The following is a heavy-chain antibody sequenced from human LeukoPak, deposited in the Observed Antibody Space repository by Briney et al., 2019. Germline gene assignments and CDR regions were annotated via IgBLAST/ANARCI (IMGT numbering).Heavy chain of an antibody. V-gene: IGHV3-23*01. CDR3: AKQSYARSLGE. J-gene: IGHJ4*02. Sequence: GGSLRLSCATSGFPFSDFSMSWVRQAPGKGLEWISTTNSGGTSTYYAESVKGRFTVSRDNSKNTLYLQMSSLRVEDTAVYYCAKQSYARSLGEGGPGTLVSVSS. D-gene: IGHD2-8*01. CDR2: TNSGGTST. CDR1: GFPFSDFS.